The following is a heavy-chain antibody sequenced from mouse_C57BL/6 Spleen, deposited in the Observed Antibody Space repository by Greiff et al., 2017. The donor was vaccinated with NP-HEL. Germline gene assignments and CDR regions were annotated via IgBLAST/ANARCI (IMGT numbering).Heavy chain of an antibody. CDR2: IWPGGGT. Sequence: VQLQQSGPGLVAPSQSLSITCTVSGFSLTSYAISWVRQPPGKGLEWLGVIWPGGGTNYNSAHKSRPSIIKDNSKSQIFLKMHSLRTNATARYYCARGALSFSYWGHGTLVTVSA. J-gene: IGHJ3*01. D-gene: IGHD1-1*02. V-gene: IGHV2-9-1*01. CDR3: ARGALSFSY. CDR1: GFSLTSYA.